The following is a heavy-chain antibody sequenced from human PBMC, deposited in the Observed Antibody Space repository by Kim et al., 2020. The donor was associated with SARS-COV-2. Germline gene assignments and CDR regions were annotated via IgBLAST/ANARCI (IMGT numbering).Heavy chain of an antibody. D-gene: IGHD1-26*01. CDR1: GYTFTGYY. J-gene: IGHJ6*02. V-gene: IGHV1-2*02. CDR2: INPNSGGT. CDR3: ASRALGRGYYYGMDV. Sequence: ASVKVSCKASGYTFTGYYMHWVRQAPGQGLEWMGWINPNSGGTNYAQKFKGRVTMTRDTSISTAYMELSRLRSDDTAVYYCASRALGRGYYYGMDVWGQGTTVTVSS.